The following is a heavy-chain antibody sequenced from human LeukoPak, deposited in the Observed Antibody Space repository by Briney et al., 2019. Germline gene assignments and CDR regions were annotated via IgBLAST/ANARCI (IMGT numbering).Heavy chain of an antibody. J-gene: IGHJ5*02. CDR3: ARGAYYDFWSGYPNWFDP. V-gene: IGHV3-11*04. D-gene: IGHD3-3*01. CDR2: ISSSGSTI. Sequence: TGGSLRLSCAVSGFAFSGYSMSWVRQAPGKGLEWVSYISSSGSTIYYADSVKGRFTISRDNAKNSLYLQMNSLRAEDTAVYYCARGAYYDFWSGYPNWFDPWGQGTLVTVSS. CDR1: GFAFSGYS.